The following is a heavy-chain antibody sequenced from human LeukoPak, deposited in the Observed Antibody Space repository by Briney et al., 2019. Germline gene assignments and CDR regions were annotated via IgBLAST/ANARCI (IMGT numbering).Heavy chain of an antibody. Sequence: GGSLRLSCAASGFSFTSYWMYWIRQAPGKGPVWVSRVGADGSGTYADSVKGRFIISRDNAKNTLYLQMNSLRVEDTAVYYCVRDIAPDGTVWFDPWGQGTLVTVSS. CDR3: VRDIAPDGTVWFDP. J-gene: IGHJ5*02. CDR2: VGADGSGT. D-gene: IGHD6-13*01. V-gene: IGHV3-74*01. CDR1: GFSFTSYW.